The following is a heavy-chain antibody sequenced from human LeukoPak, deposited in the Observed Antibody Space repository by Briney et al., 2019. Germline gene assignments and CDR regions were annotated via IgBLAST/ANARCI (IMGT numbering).Heavy chain of an antibody. CDR2: IYTSGST. Sequence: SETLSLTCTVSGGSISSYYWSWIRQPAWKGLEWIGRIYTSGSTNYNPSLKSRVTISVDTSKNQFSLKLSSVTAADTAVYYCAREGVGDCSSTSCYTGDYWGQGTLVTVSS. V-gene: IGHV4-4*07. CDR1: GGSISSYY. CDR3: AREGVGDCSSTSCYTGDY. D-gene: IGHD2-2*02. J-gene: IGHJ4*02.